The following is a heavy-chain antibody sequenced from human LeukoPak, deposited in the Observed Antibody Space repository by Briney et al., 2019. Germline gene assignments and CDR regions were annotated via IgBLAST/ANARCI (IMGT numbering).Heavy chain of an antibody. CDR2: IYYSGST. V-gene: IGHV4-59*08. D-gene: IGHD3-22*01. CDR3: ARLIYDSSGYYYGTFDY. CDR1: GGSISSYY. J-gene: IGHJ4*02. Sequence: SETLSLTCTVSGGSISSYYWSWIRQPPGKGLEWIGYIYYSGSTNYNPSLKSRVTISVDTSKNQFSLKLSSVTAADTAVYYRARLIYDSSGYYYGTFDYWGQGTLVTVSS.